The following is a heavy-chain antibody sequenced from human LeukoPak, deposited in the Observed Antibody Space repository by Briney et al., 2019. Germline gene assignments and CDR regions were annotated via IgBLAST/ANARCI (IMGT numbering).Heavy chain of an antibody. D-gene: IGHD3-22*01. V-gene: IGHV3-30*02. CDR3: AKEPFYDSSGYPSDYYYYMDV. J-gene: IGHJ6*03. CDR1: GFTFSSYG. CDR2: IRYDGSNK. Sequence: PGGSLRLSCAASGFTFSSYGMHWVRQAPGKGLEWGAFIRYDGSNKYYADSVKGRFTISRDNSKNTLYLQMNSLRAEDTAVYYCAKEPFYDSSGYPSDYYYYMDVWGKGTTVTVSS.